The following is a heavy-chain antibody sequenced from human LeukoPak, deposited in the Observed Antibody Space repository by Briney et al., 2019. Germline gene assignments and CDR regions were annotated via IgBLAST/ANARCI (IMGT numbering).Heavy chain of an antibody. D-gene: IGHD3-3*01. Sequence: PSQTLSLTCTVSGVSISSGGYYWSWIRQPPGKGLEWIGYIYHSGSTYYNPSLKSRVTISVDRSKNQFSLKLSSVTAADTAVYYCARGNDFWSGYYYFDYWGQGTLVTVSS. CDR1: GVSISSGGYY. V-gene: IGHV4-30-2*01. J-gene: IGHJ4*02. CDR3: ARGNDFWSGYYYFDY. CDR2: IYHSGST.